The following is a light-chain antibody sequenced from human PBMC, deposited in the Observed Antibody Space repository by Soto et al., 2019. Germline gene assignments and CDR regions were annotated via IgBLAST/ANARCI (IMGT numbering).Light chain of an antibody. V-gene: IGLV2-23*01. CDR1: SSDVGSYNL. Sequence: QSALTQPASVSGSHGQSITISCTGTSSDVGSYNLVSWYQQHPGKAPKLIIYEGTNRPSGVSNRFSGSKSGNTASLTISGLQAEDEAHYYCSSYAGRVVFGGGTKLTVL. CDR2: EGT. CDR3: SSYAGRVV. J-gene: IGLJ2*01.